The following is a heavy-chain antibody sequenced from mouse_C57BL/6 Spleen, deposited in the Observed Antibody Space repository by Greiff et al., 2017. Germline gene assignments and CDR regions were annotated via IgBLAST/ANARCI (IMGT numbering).Heavy chain of an antibody. D-gene: IGHD2-4*01. CDR1: GYAFSSYW. V-gene: IGHV1-80*01. J-gene: IGHJ3*01. CDR2: IYPGDGDT. CDR3: ARPLYDYLFAY. Sequence: VMLVESGAELVKPGASVKISCKASGYAFSSYWMNWVKQRPGKGLEWIGQIYPGDGDTNYNGKFKGKATLTADKSSSTAYMQLSSLTSEDSAVYFCARPLYDYLFAYWGQGTLVTVSA.